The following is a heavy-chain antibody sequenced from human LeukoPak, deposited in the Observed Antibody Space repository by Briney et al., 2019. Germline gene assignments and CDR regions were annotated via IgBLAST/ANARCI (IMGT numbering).Heavy chain of an antibody. CDR3: EKLGDYGDYGRIMRSFDY. CDR1: GFTFSSYA. V-gene: IGHV3-23*01. Sequence: GGSLRLSCAASGFTFSSYAMSWVRQAPGKGLEWVSAISGSGGSTYYADSVKGRFTISRDNSKNTLYLQMNSLRAEDTAVYYCEKLGDYGDYGRIMRSFDYWGQGTLVTVSS. CDR2: ISGSGGST. J-gene: IGHJ4*02. D-gene: IGHD4-17*01.